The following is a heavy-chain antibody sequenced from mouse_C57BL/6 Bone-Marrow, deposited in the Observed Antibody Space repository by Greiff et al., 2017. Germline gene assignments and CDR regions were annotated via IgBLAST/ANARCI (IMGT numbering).Heavy chain of an antibody. J-gene: IGHJ3*01. CDR2: IYPRSGNT. Sequence: VQLQESGAELARPGASVKLSCKASGYTFTSYGISWVKQRTGQGLEWIGEIYPRSGNTYYNEKFKGKATLTADKSSSTAYMELRSLTSEDSAVYFCARWGRGLGFAYGGRGTVVTVSA. CDR1: GYTFTSYG. CDR3: ARWGRGLGFAY. D-gene: IGHD6-1*01. V-gene: IGHV1-81*01.